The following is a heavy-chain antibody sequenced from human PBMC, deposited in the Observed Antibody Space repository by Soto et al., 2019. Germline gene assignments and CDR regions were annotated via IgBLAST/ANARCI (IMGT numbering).Heavy chain of an antibody. CDR1: GFTFSSYA. J-gene: IGHJ4*02. D-gene: IGHD3-10*02. Sequence: GGSLRLSCATSGFTFSSYAMSWVRQAPGKGLEWVSAISGSGGSTYYADSVKGRFTISRDNSKNTLYLQMNSLRAEDTAVYYCVIYNDRGVINYFDYWGQRTPVTVSA. V-gene: IGHV3-23*01. CDR3: VIYNDRGVINYFDY. CDR2: ISGSGGST.